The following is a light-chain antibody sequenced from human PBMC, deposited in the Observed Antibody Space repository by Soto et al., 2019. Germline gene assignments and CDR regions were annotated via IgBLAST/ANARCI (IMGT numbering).Light chain of an antibody. V-gene: IGKV1-5*03. Sequence: DIQMTQSPSTLSASVGDRVTITCRASQSISSWLAWYQQKPGKAPKLLIYKASSLESGVPSRFSGSGSGTEFTLTISSLQPDDFASYYCQQYNSYPITVGQGTRLEIK. CDR3: QQYNSYPIT. J-gene: IGKJ5*01. CDR1: QSISSW. CDR2: KAS.